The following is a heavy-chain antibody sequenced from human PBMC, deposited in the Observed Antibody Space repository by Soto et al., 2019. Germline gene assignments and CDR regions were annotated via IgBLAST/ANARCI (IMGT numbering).Heavy chain of an antibody. CDR2: MNPNSGNT. CDR1: GYTFTSYD. D-gene: IGHD2-2*01. V-gene: IGHV1-8*01. Sequence: QVQLVQSGAEVKKPGASVKVSCKASGYTFTSYDINWVRQATGQGLEWMGWMNPNSGNTGYAQKFQGRVTMTRNTPIITAYMELSSLRSGDTAVYYCARGVGYCISTSCAYNWFDPWGQGTLVTVSS. J-gene: IGHJ5*02. CDR3: ARGVGYCISTSCAYNWFDP.